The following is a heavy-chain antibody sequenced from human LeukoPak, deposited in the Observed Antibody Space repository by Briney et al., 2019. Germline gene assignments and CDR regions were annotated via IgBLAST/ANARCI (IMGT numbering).Heavy chain of an antibody. Sequence: SETLSLTCTVSGGSVSSSTYYWGWIRQPPGKGLEWIGNIYYTGSTYSNPSLRSRVTMSVDTSKNQFSPKMSSVTAADTAVYYCARLSKGRYFDYIFDYWGQGALVTVSS. CDR3: ARLSKGRYFDYIFDY. J-gene: IGHJ4*02. CDR1: GGSVSSSTYY. CDR2: IYYTGST. D-gene: IGHD3-9*01. V-gene: IGHV4-39*01.